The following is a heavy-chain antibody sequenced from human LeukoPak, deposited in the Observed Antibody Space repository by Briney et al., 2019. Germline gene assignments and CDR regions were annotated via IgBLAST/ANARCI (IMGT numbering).Heavy chain of an antibody. CDR1: GGSISNYH. Sequence: SEALSLTCTVSGGSISNYHWSWIRQSPGKGLEWIGYIYYSGDTNYNPSLKSRLTISLDTSKNQVSLRLSSVTAADTAVYHCARKDGDLWGQGTLVTVSS. CDR3: ARKDGDL. J-gene: IGHJ5*02. V-gene: IGHV4-59*08. CDR2: IYYSGDT.